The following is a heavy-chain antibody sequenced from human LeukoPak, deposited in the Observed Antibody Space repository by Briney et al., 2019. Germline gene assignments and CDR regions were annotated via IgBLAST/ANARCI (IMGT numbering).Heavy chain of an antibody. CDR1: GFTFSSYA. Sequence: GGSLRLSCAASGFTFSSYAMSWVRQAPGKGLEWVSAISGSGGSTYYADSVKGRFTISRDDSKNTLYLQMNSLRAEDTAVYDCAKTKISSGYLPRDWGQGTLVTVSS. D-gene: IGHD3-22*01. V-gene: IGHV3-23*01. J-gene: IGHJ4*02. CDR2: ISGSGGST. CDR3: AKTKISSGYLPRD.